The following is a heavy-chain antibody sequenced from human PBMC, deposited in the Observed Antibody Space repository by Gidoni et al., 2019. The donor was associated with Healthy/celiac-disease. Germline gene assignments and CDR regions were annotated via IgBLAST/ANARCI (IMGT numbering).Heavy chain of an antibody. J-gene: IGHJ5*02. V-gene: IGHV1-46*03. Sequence: QVQLVQSGAEVQKPGASVQFSCKASGYTFTSYYMHWVRQAPGQGLEWMGIINPSGGSTSYAQKFQGRVTMTRDTSTSTVYMELSSLRPEDTAVYYCARDKRMIDRFNWFDPWGQGPLVTVSS. D-gene: IGHD3-22*01. CDR1: GYTFTSYY. CDR2: INPSGGST. CDR3: ARDKRMIDRFNWFDP.